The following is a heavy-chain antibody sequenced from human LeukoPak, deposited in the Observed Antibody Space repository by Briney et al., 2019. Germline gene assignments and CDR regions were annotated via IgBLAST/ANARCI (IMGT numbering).Heavy chain of an antibody. Sequence: SETLSLTCTVSGGSISSYYWSWIRQPPGKGLEWIGYIYYSGSTYYNPSLKSRVTISVDTSKNQFSLKLSSVTAADTAVYYCARDVGSWFDPWGQGTLVTVSS. V-gene: IGHV4-59*01. CDR2: IYYSGST. CDR3: ARDVGSWFDP. D-gene: IGHD2-15*01. J-gene: IGHJ5*02. CDR1: GGSISSYY.